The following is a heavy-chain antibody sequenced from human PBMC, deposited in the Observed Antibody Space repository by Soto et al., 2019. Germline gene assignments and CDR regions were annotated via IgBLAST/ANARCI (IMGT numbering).Heavy chain of an antibody. J-gene: IGHJ4*02. V-gene: IGHV4-59*01. D-gene: IGHD5-18*01. CDR3: ARGYSYGSFDY. CDR1: GGSISSSY. CDR2: IYYSGST. Sequence: PSETLSLTCTVSGGSISSSYWNWIRQPPGKGLEWIAYIYYSGSTNYNPSLKSRVTISVDTSKNQFSLKLSSVTAADTAVYYCARGYSYGSFDYWGPGTLVTVSS.